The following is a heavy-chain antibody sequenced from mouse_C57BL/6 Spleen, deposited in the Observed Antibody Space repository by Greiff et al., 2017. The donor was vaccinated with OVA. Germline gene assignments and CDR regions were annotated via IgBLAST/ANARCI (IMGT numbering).Heavy chain of an antibody. J-gene: IGHJ1*03. CDR2: IYPRSGNT. D-gene: IGHD4-1*01. V-gene: IGHV1-81*01. CDR1: GYTFTSYG. CDR3: AGGWDRYFDV. Sequence: QVQLKESGAELARPGASVKLSCKASGYTFTSYGISWVKQRTGQGLEWIGEIYPRSGNTYYNEKFKGKATLTADKSSSTAYMELRSLTSEDSAVYFCAGGWDRYFDVWGTGTTVTVSS.